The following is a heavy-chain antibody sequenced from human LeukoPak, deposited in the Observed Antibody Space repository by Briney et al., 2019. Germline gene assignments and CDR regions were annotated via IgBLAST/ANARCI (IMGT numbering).Heavy chain of an antibody. CDR1: GFSFSSYS. CDR3: AGDKTTGGWYEFDY. CDR2: IISGTYI. V-gene: IGHV3-21*04. J-gene: IGHJ4*02. Sequence: GGSLRLSCAASGFSFSSYSMNWVRQAPGKGLEWVSSIISGTYIYYADSVKGRFTISRDTSKNTVSLQMNSLRAEDTAVYYCAGDKTTGGWYEFDYWGQGTLVTVSS. D-gene: IGHD6-19*01.